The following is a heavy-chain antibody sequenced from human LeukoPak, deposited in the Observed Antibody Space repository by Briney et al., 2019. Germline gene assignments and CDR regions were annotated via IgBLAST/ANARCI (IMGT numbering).Heavy chain of an antibody. V-gene: IGHV3-7*01. Sequence: PGGSLRLSCAASRFTFSNYWMSWVRQAPGKGLEWVANIKQDGSEKYYVDFVKGRFTISRDNAKNSMYLQMNSLRAEDTAVYYCARDGATFSGYDWYYYMDVWGKGTTVTVSS. CDR3: ARDGATFSGYDWYYYMDV. CDR1: RFTFSNYW. D-gene: IGHD5-12*01. J-gene: IGHJ6*03. CDR2: IKQDGSEK.